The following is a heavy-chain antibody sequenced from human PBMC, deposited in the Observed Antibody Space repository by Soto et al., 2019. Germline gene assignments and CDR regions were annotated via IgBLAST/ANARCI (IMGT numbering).Heavy chain of an antibody. D-gene: IGHD2-2*01. CDR3: ARGGRCSSTSCLSSWFDP. CDR2: IIPILGIA. Sequence: ASVKVSCKASGGTFSSYNISWVRQAPGPGLEWMGRIIPILGIANYAQKFQGRVTITADKSTSTAYMELSSLRSEDTAVYYCARGGRCSSTSCLSSWFDPRGQGTLVTVSS. CDR1: GGTFSSYN. V-gene: IGHV1-69*02. J-gene: IGHJ5*02.